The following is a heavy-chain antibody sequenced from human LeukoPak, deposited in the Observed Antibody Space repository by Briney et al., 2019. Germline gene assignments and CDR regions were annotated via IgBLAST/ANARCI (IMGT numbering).Heavy chain of an antibody. D-gene: IGHD2-2*01. J-gene: IGHJ4*02. Sequence: GGSLRLSCAASGFTFSSYAMHWVRQAPGKGLEWVAVISYDGSNKYYADSVKGRFTISRDNSKNTLYLQMNSLRAEGTAVYYCARDVGYCSSTSCFRYFDYWGQGTLVTVSS. CDR2: ISYDGSNK. CDR1: GFTFSSYA. V-gene: IGHV3-30-3*01. CDR3: ARDVGYCSSTSCFRYFDY.